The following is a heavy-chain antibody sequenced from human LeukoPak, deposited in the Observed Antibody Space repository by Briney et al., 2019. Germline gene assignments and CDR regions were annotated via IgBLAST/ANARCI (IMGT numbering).Heavy chain of an antibody. CDR2: ISAYNGNT. J-gene: IGHJ4*02. CDR3: ARDQWTRPGYSSGWDFDY. Sequence: GASVKVSCKASGYTFTSYDINWVRQAPGQGLEWMGWISAYNGNTNYAQKLQGRVTMTTDTSTSTAYMELRSLRSDDTAVYYCARDQWTRPGYSSGWDFDYWGQGTLVTVSS. V-gene: IGHV1-18*01. CDR1: GYTFTSYD. D-gene: IGHD6-19*01.